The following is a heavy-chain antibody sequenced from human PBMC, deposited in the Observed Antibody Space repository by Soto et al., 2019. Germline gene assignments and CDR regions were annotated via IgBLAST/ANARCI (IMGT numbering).Heavy chain of an antibody. J-gene: IGHJ4*02. CDR1: GFTFSSYA. Sequence: EVQLLESGGGLVQPGGSLRLSCAASGFTFSSYAMSWVRQAPGKGLEWVSAISGSGGSTYYADSVKGRFTISRDNSKNTLYLQMNSLRAEDTAVYYCAKDFGRILEWLLCPLDYWGQGTLVTVSS. V-gene: IGHV3-23*01. CDR3: AKDFGRILEWLLCPLDY. D-gene: IGHD3-3*01. CDR2: ISGSGGST.